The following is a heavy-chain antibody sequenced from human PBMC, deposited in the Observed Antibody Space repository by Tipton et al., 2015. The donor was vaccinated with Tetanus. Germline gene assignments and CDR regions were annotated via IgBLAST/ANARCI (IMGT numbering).Heavy chain of an antibody. CDR1: GGTFSSYT. CDR2: ITPLFTTS. CDR3: TRPPFYYGAGNAIPHYGMDV. Sequence: QSGAEVKTPGSSVKVSCKVSGGTFSSYTISWVRQAPGQGLEWMGGITPLFTTSDYAQKFQDRVTITADEPTSTAYMEVRSLRSEDTAVYYCTRPPFYYGAGNAIPHYGMDVWGQGTTVSVSS. D-gene: IGHD4/OR15-4a*01. J-gene: IGHJ6*02. V-gene: IGHV1-69*01.